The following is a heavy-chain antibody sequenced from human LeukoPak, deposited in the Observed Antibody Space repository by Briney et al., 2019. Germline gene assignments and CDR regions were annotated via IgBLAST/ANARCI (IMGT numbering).Heavy chain of an antibody. J-gene: IGHJ4*02. V-gene: IGHV5-51*01. CDR1: GYSFTSYW. D-gene: IGHD3-22*01. CDR3: ARQLGVNTFDY. Sequence: GESLKISCQCSGYSFTSYWIGWVRQMPGKGLEWMGIIYPGDSDTRYSPSFQGQVTISADKSITTAYLQWSSLKASDTAIYYCARQLGVNTFDYWGQGTLVTVSS. CDR2: IYPGDSDT.